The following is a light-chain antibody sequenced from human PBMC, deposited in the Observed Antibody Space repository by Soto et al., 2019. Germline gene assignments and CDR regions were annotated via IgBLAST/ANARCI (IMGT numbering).Light chain of an antibody. V-gene: IGLV2-18*02. J-gene: IGLJ1*01. CDR2: EVS. Sequence: QSALTQPPSVSGSLGQSVTISCTGTSSDVGSYNRVSWYQQPPGTAPKLMIYEVSNRPSGVPDRFSGSKSGNTASLTISGRQAEDEADYYCSSYASSSTYVFGTGTKLTVL. CDR3: SSYASSSTYV. CDR1: SSDVGSYNR.